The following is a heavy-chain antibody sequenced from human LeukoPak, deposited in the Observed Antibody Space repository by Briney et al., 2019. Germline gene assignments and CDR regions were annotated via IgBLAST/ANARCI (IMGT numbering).Heavy chain of an antibody. CDR2: IYYIGST. J-gene: IGHJ4*02. V-gene: IGHV4-59*01. CDR1: GGSINSYY. Sequence: KPSETLSLTCTVSGGSINSYYWSWIRQPPGKGPEWIGYIYYIGSTNYNPSLKSRVTISVDTSKNQFSLKLSSVTAADAAVYYCVRARDIAVSWFGDLLSSETYFDYWGQGTLVTVSS. CDR3: VRARDIAVSWFGDLLSSETYFDY. D-gene: IGHD3-10*01.